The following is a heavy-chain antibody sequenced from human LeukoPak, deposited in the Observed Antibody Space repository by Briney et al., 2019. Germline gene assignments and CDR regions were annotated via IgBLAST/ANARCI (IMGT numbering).Heavy chain of an antibody. CDR1: GGSISSGSYY. V-gene: IGHV4-61*02. CDR2: IYTSGST. J-gene: IGHJ4*02. CDR3: ARDRNDFWSGYYRY. Sequence: PSQTLSLTCTVSGGSISSGSYYWSWIRQPAGKGLEWIGRIYTSGSTNYNPSLKSRVTISVDTSKNQFSLKLSPVTAADTAVYYCARDRNDFWSGYYRYWGQGTLVTVSS. D-gene: IGHD3-3*01.